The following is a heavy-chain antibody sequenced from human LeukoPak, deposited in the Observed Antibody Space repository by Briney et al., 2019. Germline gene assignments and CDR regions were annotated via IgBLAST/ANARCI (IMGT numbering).Heavy chain of an antibody. D-gene: IGHD2-15*01. V-gene: IGHV3-30*18. Sequence: GGSLRLSCATSGFTFSSYGMHWVRQAPGKGLEWVAAISYDGSNKYYADSVKGRFTISRDNSENTLYLQMNSLRAEDTAVYYCAKDHLYCSGGSCYSYYYGMDVWGKGTTVTVSS. CDR1: GFTFSSYG. J-gene: IGHJ6*04. CDR3: AKDHLYCSGGSCYSYYYGMDV. CDR2: ISYDGSNK.